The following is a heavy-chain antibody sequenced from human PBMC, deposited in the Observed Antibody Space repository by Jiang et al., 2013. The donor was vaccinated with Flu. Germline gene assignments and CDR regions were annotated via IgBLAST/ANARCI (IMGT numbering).Heavy chain of an antibody. V-gene: IGHV1-69*01. D-gene: IGHD1-26*01. J-gene: IGHJ6*03. CDR1: GGTFSSYA. CDR3: ARERSVGANGYYYYYMDV. CDR2: IIPIFGTA. Sequence: GAEVKKPGSSVKVSCKASGGTFSSYAISWVRQAPGQGLEWMGGIIPIFGTANYAQKFQGRVTITADESTSTAYMELSSLRSEDTAVYYCARERSVGANGYYYYYMDVWGKGTTVTVSS.